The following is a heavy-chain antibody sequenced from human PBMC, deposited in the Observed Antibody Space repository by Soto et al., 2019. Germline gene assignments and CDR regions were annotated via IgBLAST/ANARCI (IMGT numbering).Heavy chain of an antibody. Sequence: QVQLVQSGVEVKKPGASVQVSCKASGLAFPIDDIIWVRQTIGQGLEFMGWMNPSGSNTGYAQKFQGRATFTWNTPTSTAYMDLSGLRSEDTAVYYCARYRTKVPVAFDVWGQGTMVTVSS. D-gene: IGHD3-16*02. J-gene: IGHJ3*01. CDR2: MNPSGSNT. V-gene: IGHV1-8*01. CDR1: GLAFPIDD. CDR3: ARYRTKVPVAFDV.